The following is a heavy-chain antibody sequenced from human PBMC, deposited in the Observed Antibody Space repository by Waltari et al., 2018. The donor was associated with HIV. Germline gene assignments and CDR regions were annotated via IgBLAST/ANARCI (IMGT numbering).Heavy chain of an antibody. J-gene: IGHJ4*02. D-gene: IGHD3-10*01. CDR1: GFTFSSYG. Sequence: EVQLVESGGGLVQPGGSLRLSCAASGFTFSSYGMSWARQAPGKGWEGGANINKDGSEKYYLDSVNGRFTISRDNAENSLYLQMNSLRAEDTAVYYCARGGFYGSGSKVNWGQGTLVTVSS. CDR2: INKDGSEK. CDR3: ARGGFYGSGSKVN. V-gene: IGHV3-7*04.